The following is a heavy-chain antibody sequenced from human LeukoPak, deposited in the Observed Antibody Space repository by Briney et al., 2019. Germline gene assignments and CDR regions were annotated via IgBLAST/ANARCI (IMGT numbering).Heavy chain of an antibody. D-gene: IGHD3-22*01. Sequence: GRSLRLSCAASGFTFSSYAMHWVRQAPGKGLEWVAVISYDGSNKYYADSVKGRFTISRDNSKNTLYLQMNSLRAEDTAVYYCARDDPYDSSGHGFDYWGQGTLVTVSS. V-gene: IGHV3-30-3*01. CDR3: ARDDPYDSSGHGFDY. CDR1: GFTFSSYA. CDR2: ISYDGSNK. J-gene: IGHJ4*02.